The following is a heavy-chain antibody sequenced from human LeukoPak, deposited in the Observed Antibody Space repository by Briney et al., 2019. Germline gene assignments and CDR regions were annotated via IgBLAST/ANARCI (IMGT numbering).Heavy chain of an antibody. CDR2: MDDSGGS. CDR3: ASRSYYHAGGGAFDI. V-gene: IGHV4-59*08. Sequence: PSETLSLTCTVSGGSISRYYWSWIRQPPGKGLEWIGSMDDSGGSNYNPSLKSRVTISVDTSKNQFSLRLSSVTAADTAVYYCASRSYYHAGGGAFDIWGQGTMVTVSS. D-gene: IGHD3-10*01. J-gene: IGHJ3*02. CDR1: GGSISRYY.